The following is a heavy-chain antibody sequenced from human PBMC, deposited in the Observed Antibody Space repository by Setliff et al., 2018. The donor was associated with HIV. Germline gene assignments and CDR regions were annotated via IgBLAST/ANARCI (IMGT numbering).Heavy chain of an antibody. V-gene: IGHV4-59*11. CDR3: AKGAGFYGDYTFDH. CDR2: IYSTGST. Sequence: SETLSLTCTVSGPSINIHYWSWIRQSPGKAFEWIGYIYSTGSTNYNPSLQSRVTITMVASRNQFSLKVTSVTAADTAVYYCAKGAGFYGDYTFDHWGQGRQVTVSS. CDR1: GPSINIHY. D-gene: IGHD4-17*01. J-gene: IGHJ4*02.